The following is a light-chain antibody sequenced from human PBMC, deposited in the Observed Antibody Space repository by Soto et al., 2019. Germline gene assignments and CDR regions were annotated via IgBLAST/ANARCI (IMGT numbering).Light chain of an antibody. V-gene: IGKV1-39*01. CDR2: DAS. CDR3: QQCYSVPPT. CDR1: QRIRTS. J-gene: IGKJ2*01. Sequence: DVQMTQSPSSLSASVGDRVTITCRASQRIRTSLNWYQQKPGKAPKFLIYDASSLQSEVPSRFSGSGSGTDFTLTISNLQPEDFATYYCQQCYSVPPTFGQGTKVEI.